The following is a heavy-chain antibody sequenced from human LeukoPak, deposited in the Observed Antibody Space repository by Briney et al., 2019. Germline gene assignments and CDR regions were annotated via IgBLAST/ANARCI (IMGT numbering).Heavy chain of an antibody. CDR2: INHSGST. V-gene: IGHV4-34*01. CDR1: GGSFSGYY. D-gene: IGHD2-2*01. Sequence: KPSETLSLTCAVYGGSFSGYYWSWIRQPPGKGLEWIGEINHSGSTNYNPSLKSRVTISVDTSKNQFSLKLSSVTAADTAVYYCAGGVPDHIVVVPAAIGGHGMDVWGQGTTVTVSS. J-gene: IGHJ6*02. CDR3: AGGVPDHIVVVPAAIGGHGMDV.